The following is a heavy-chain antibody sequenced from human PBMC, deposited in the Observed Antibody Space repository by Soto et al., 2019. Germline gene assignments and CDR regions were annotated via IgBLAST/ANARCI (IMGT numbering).Heavy chain of an antibody. CDR1: GGSVSSGSYY. V-gene: IGHV4-61*01. CDR2: IYYSGST. D-gene: IGHD3-3*01. CDR3: ARDQGITTFGVYPMYYYGMDV. Sequence: SSETLSLTCTVSGGSVSSGSYYWSWIRQPPGKGLECIGYIYYSGSTNYNPSLKSRVTISVDTSKNQFSLKLSSVTAADTAVYYCARDQGITTFGVYPMYYYGMDVWGQGTTVTVSS. J-gene: IGHJ6*02.